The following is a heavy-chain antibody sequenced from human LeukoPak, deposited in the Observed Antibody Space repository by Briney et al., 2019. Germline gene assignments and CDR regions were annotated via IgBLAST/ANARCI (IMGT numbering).Heavy chain of an antibody. J-gene: IGHJ6*02. CDR1: GFTVSSNY. Sequence: PGGSLRLSCAASGFTVSSNYTSWVRQAPGKGLEWVSVIYSGGSTYYADSVKGRFTISRDNSKSTLYLQMNSLRAEDTAVYYCARDRRYYDSSGYYYYYYGMDVWGQGTTVTVSS. V-gene: IGHV3-53*01. CDR2: IYSGGST. CDR3: ARDRRYYDSSGYYYYYYGMDV. D-gene: IGHD3-22*01.